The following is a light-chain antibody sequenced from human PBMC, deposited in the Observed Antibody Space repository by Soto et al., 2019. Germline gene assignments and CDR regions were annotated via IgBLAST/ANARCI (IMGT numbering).Light chain of an antibody. CDR3: GSYTSSSSWV. J-gene: IGLJ3*02. CDR2: DVS. V-gene: IGLV2-14*03. Sequence: HSVLTQPASVSGSPGQSITVSCTGSSSDVGTYNSVSWYQQHPGKAPKLIIYDVSNRPSGVSNRFSGSKSGNTASLTISGLQTEDEADYYCGSYTSSSSWVFGGGTKLTVL. CDR1: SSDVGTYNS.